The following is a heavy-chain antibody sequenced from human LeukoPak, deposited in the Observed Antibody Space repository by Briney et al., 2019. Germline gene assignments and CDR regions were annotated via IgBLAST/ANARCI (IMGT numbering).Heavy chain of an antibody. Sequence: GGSLRLSCAASGFTFSSYWMHWVRQAPGKGLVWVSRINSDGNSTSYADSVKGRFTISRDNAKNTLYLQMNSLRAEDTAVYYCARDYIVATKGGCYYGMDVWGQGTTVTVSS. CDR1: GFTFSSYW. V-gene: IGHV3-74*01. D-gene: IGHD5-12*01. J-gene: IGHJ6*02. CDR2: INSDGNST. CDR3: ARDYIVATKGGCYYGMDV.